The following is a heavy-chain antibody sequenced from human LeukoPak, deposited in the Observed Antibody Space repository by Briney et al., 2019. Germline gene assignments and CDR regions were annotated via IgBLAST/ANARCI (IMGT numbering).Heavy chain of an antibody. D-gene: IGHD2-15*01. CDR3: ARRAIRCSGGSCRSHYMDV. CDR2: ISAYNGNT. CDR1: GYTFTSYG. J-gene: IGHJ6*03. Sequence: ASVKVSCKASGYTFTSYGISWVRQAPGQGLEWMGWISAYNGNTNYAQKLQGRVTMTTDTSTSTAYMELRSLRSDDTAVYYCARRAIRCSGGSCRSHYMDVWGKGTTVTISS. V-gene: IGHV1-18*01.